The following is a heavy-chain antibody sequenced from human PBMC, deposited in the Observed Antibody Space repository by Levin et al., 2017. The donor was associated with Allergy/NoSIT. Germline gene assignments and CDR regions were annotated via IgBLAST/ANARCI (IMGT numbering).Heavy chain of an antibody. CDR1: GFTFSSYS. Sequence: LSLTCAASGFTFSSYSMNWVRQAPGKGLEWVSSISSSSSYIYYADSVKGRFTISRDNAKNSLYLQMNSLRAEDTAVYYCARAAPNCTNGVCYPLYFDYWGQGTLVTVSS. V-gene: IGHV3-21*01. CDR3: ARAAPNCTNGVCYPLYFDY. D-gene: IGHD2-8*01. CDR2: ISSSSSYI. J-gene: IGHJ4*02.